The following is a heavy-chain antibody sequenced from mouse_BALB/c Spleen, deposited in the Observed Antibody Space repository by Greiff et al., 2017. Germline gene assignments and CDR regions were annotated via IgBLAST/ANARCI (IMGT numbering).Heavy chain of an antibody. D-gene: IGHD2-4*01. CDR3: ARGLPHFDY. Sequence: EVKLVESGGGLVKPGGSLKLSCAASGFTFSSYAMSWVRQSPEKRLEWVAEISSGGSYTYYPDTVTGRFTISRDNAKNTLYLEMSSLRSEDTAMYYCARGLPHFDYWGQGTTLTVSS. CDR2: ISSGGSYT. CDR1: GFTFSSYA. J-gene: IGHJ2*01. V-gene: IGHV5-9-4*01.